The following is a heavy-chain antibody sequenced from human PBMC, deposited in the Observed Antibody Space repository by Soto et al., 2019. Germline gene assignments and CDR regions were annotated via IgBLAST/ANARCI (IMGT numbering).Heavy chain of an antibody. D-gene: IGHD5-12*01. V-gene: IGHV4-61*01. J-gene: IGHJ3*02. Sequence: QVQLQESGPGLVKPSETLSLTCTVSGGSVSSGSYYWSWIRQPPGKELEWIGYIYYSGSTNYNPSLKSRVTISVDTSKNQCSLKLSSVTAADTAVYYCASFSVASDAFDIWGQGTMVTVSS. CDR1: GGSVSSGSYY. CDR3: ASFSVASDAFDI. CDR2: IYYSGST.